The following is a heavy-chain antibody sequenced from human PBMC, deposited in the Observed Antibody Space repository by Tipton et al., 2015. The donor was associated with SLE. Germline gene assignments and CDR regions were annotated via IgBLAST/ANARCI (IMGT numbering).Heavy chain of an antibody. J-gene: IGHJ4*02. Sequence: LSLTCTVSGDSISSSSWWSWVRQPPGKGLEWVSVIYSGGSTYYADSVKGRFTISRHNSKNTLYLQMNSLRAEDTAVYYCAKEKGDVWSDLKYYFDYWGQGILVTVSS. CDR1: GDSISSSSW. CDR3: AKEKGDVWSDLKYYFDY. D-gene: IGHD3-3*01. CDR2: IYSGGST. V-gene: IGHV3-53*04.